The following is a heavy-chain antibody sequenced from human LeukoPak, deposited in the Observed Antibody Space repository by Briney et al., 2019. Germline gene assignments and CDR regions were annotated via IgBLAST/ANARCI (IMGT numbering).Heavy chain of an antibody. CDR3: ARGGGLDV. D-gene: IGHD3-16*01. V-gene: IGHV3-7*03. CDR1: GFTFSSYW. J-gene: IGHJ6*02. Sequence: GGSLRLSCAASGFTFSSYWMNWARQAPGKGLEWVASINHNGNVNYYVDSVKGRFTISRGSAKNSLYLQMSNLRAEDTAVYFCARGGGLDVWGQGATVTVSS. CDR2: INHNGNVN.